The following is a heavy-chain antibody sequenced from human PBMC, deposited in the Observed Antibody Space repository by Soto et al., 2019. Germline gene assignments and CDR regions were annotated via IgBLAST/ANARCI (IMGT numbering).Heavy chain of an antibody. Sequence: EVQLVESGGGLVQPGGSLRLSCAASGLIVSSTYTSWVRQAPGKGLEWVSVISNGGDTHYADSVKGRFSLSRDISNNTLHLQMSSLRVEDTAVYYCAREPRYCSGGSCSITGDAFDIWGQGTMVTVSS. CDR2: ISNGGDT. CDR1: GLIVSSTY. D-gene: IGHD2-15*01. J-gene: IGHJ3*02. V-gene: IGHV3-66*01. CDR3: AREPRYCSGGSCSITGDAFDI.